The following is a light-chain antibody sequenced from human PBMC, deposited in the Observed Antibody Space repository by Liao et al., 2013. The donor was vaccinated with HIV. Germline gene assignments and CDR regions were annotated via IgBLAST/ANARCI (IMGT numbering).Light chain of an antibody. Sequence: SYELTQPPSVSVSPGQTASITCSGDKLGDEYASWYQQKPGQSPVLVIYQDIKRPSRIPERFSGSNSGTTATLSVSGTQAMDEADYYCQAWDSGTAVFGGGTKLTVL. J-gene: IGLJ2*01. V-gene: IGLV3-1*01. CDR2: QDI. CDR1: KLGDEY. CDR3: QAWDSGTAV.